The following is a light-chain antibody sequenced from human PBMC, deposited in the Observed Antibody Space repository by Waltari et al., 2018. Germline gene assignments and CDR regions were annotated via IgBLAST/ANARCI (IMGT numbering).Light chain of an antibody. CDR1: QSVTTN. CDR2: GAS. J-gene: IGKJ2*01. CDR3: HQYNDGPPFN. Sequence: EIVMTQSPATLSVSTGERAILSCRASQSVTTNLAWYQQKPGQAPRLLIYGASTRATDIPARFSGSGSGTEFTLTISSLQSEDFAVYYCHQYNDGPPFNFGQGTKLEIK. V-gene: IGKV3-15*01.